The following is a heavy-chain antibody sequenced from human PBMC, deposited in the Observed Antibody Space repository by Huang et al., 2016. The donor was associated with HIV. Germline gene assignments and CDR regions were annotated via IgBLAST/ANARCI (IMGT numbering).Heavy chain of an antibody. CDR3: ARGGPYSRDYYYYGMDV. J-gene: IGHJ6*02. Sequence: QVQLQESGPGLVKPSETLSLTCTVSGGSISSYYWGWIRQPPGKGLELIGYIHYSGSTNYNPSLKSRVTTSVDTSKNQFFLKLSSVTAADTAVYYCARGGPYSRDYYYYGMDVWGQGTTVTVSS. CDR2: IHYSGST. CDR1: GGSISSYY. D-gene: IGHD6-13*01. V-gene: IGHV4-59*01.